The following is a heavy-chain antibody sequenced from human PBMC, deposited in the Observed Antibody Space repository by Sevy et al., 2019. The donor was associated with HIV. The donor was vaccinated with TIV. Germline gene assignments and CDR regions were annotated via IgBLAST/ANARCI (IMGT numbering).Heavy chain of an antibody. CDR3: ARDKGYCSSTSCRRYYYGMDV. Sequence: GGSLRLSCAASGFNFSTYGMHWVRQAPGNGLEWVAVIWYDGSSKYYGDSVKGRFTISRDNSKNTLYLQMNSLRAEDTAVYYCARDKGYCSSTSCRRYYYGMDVWGQGTTVTVSS. V-gene: IGHV3-33*01. D-gene: IGHD2-2*01. CDR1: GFNFSTYG. J-gene: IGHJ6*02. CDR2: IWYDGSSK.